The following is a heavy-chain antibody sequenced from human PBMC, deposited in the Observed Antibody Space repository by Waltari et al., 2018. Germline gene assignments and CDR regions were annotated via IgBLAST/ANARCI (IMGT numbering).Heavy chain of an antibody. CDR2: IYYSGST. J-gene: IGHJ3*02. CDR3: ARRGDGYNGDAFDI. D-gene: IGHD5-12*01. CDR1: GGSISSSSCY. Sequence: QLQLQESGPGLVKPSETLSLTCTVSGGSISSSSCYWGWIRQPPGKGLEWIGSIYYSGSTYYNPSLKSRVTISVDTSKNQFSLKLSSVTAADTAVYYCARRGDGYNGDAFDIWGQGTMVTVSS. V-gene: IGHV4-39*07.